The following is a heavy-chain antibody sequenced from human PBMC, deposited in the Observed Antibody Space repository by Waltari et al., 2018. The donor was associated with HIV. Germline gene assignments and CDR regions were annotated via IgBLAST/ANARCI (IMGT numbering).Heavy chain of an antibody. CDR3: AKVREKQLWLRNWDFDL. CDR2: ISSSVSSI. Sequence: EVKLVESGGGLVQPGGSVRLSCAASGFTFSSYEMHWVRQAPGKWLGLISDISSSVSSIYYADSVKGRFTISRDNGKKALYLQMNILRAEDTAVYYCAKVREKQLWLRNWDFDLWGRGTLVTVSS. J-gene: IGHJ2*01. CDR1: GFTFSSYE. V-gene: IGHV3-48*03. D-gene: IGHD5-18*01.